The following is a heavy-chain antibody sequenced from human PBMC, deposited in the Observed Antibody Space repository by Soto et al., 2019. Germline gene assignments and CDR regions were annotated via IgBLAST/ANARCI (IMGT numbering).Heavy chain of an antibody. CDR1: GGTFSSYA. CDR2: IIPIFGTA. D-gene: IGHD6-6*01. Sequence: SVKVSCKASGGTFSSYAISCVRQAPGQGLEWMGGIIPIFGTANYAQKFQGRVTITADKSTSTAYMELSSLRSEDTAVYYCARRRQYSSSSGFDYWGQGTLVTVSS. CDR3: ARRRQYSSSSGFDY. V-gene: IGHV1-69*06. J-gene: IGHJ4*02.